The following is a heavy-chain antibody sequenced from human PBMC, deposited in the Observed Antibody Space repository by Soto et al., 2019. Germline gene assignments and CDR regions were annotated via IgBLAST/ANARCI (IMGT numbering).Heavy chain of an antibody. CDR2: INHSGST. CDR1: GGSFSGYY. D-gene: IGHD6-19*01. J-gene: IGHJ4*02. V-gene: IGHV4-34*01. CDR3: ARRLLMAGTLPDY. Sequence: SETLSLTCAAYGGSFSGYYWSWIRQPPGKGLEWIGEINHSGSTTYNPSLESRVTMSVDTSKNQFSLKLNSVTAADTAVYYCARRLLMAGTLPDYWGQGTLVTVSS.